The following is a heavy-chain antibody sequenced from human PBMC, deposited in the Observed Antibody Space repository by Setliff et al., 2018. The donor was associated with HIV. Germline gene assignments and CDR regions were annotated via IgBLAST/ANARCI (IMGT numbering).Heavy chain of an antibody. J-gene: IGHJ4*02. D-gene: IGHD5-18*01. Sequence: PSETLSLTCIVSGASISSNTWSWIRQAPGKGLQWIGFIYNSVTTNYNPSLKSRVTVSVDTSKNQFSLKLSSVTAADTAVYYCARGYSSSYYFDYWGQGTLVTVSS. CDR2: IYNSVTT. CDR3: ARGYSSSYYFDY. CDR1: GASISSNT. V-gene: IGHV4-59*12.